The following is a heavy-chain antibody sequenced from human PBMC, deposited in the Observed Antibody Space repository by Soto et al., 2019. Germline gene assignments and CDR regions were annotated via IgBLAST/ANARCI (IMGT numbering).Heavy chain of an antibody. CDR3: AKASISFWYFDL. Sequence: EVQLLESGGGLVLPGGSLRLSCAASGFTFSSFAMNWVRQAPGKGLEWVSGISASGSSTYYADSVKGRFTISRDSSKDTLFLQMNSLRADGTAVYYCAKASISFWYFDLWGRGTLVTVSS. D-gene: IGHD3-16*02. CDR1: GFTFSSFA. CDR2: ISASGSST. V-gene: IGHV3-23*01. J-gene: IGHJ2*01.